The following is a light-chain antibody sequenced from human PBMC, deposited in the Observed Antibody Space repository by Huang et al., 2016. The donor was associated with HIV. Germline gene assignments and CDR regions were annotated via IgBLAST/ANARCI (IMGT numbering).Light chain of an antibody. CDR1: QSVATN. CDR2: GAS. CDR3: QQYHNWPYT. V-gene: IGKV3-15*01. J-gene: IGKJ2*01. Sequence: EIIMTQSPATLSLSPGAGASLSCRANQSVATNLAWYLHRPGQSPRILIFGASTRASGLPGRFSCSGSGTQFTLTVSGLQSEEFAVYYCQQYHNWPYTFGQGTKLEI.